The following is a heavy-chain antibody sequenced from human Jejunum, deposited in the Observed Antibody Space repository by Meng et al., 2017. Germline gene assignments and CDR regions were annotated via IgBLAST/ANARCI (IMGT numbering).Heavy chain of an antibody. Sequence: GESLKISCAASGFTFSKAWMSWVRQAPGKGLEWVGRIKSNTDGGTTDYAEPVKGRLTMSRDDSKNTLYLQMNSLKSEDTGVYYCTTYRGWVTLWPHVDYWGQGTLVTVSS. J-gene: IGHJ4*02. CDR2: IKSNTDGGTT. V-gene: IGHV3-15*01. CDR3: TTYRGWVTLWPHVDY. D-gene: IGHD3-10*01. CDR1: GFTFSKAW.